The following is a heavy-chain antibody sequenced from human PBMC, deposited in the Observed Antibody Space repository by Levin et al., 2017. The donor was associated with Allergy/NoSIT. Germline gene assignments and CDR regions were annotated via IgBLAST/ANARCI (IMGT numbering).Heavy chain of an antibody. D-gene: IGHD3-10*01. Sequence: HSGGSLRLSCAASGFTFSSSGMHWVRQAPGKGLEWVTVIWSNGINKYYADSVKGRFTNSRDNSKNTLFLQMNSLRVEDTAVYYCVRERGPFDGFDIWGQGTMVTVSS. CDR3: VRERGPFDGFDI. CDR2: IWSNGINK. V-gene: IGHV3-33*01. J-gene: IGHJ3*02. CDR1: GFTFSSSG.